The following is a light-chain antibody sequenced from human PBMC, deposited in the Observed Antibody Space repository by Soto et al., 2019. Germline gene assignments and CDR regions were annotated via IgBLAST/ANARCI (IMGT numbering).Light chain of an antibody. J-gene: IGLJ2*01. CDR2: EVS. CDR3: LSYTTSDTFL. CDR1: SSDVGAYNY. V-gene: IGLV2-14*03. Sequence: QSALTQPASVSGSPGQSITISCSGTSSDVGAYNYVSWYQQHPGKVSKLIIYEVSIRPSGVSDRFSGSKSANTASLTISGLRAEDEADYYCLSYTTSDTFLFGGGTKVTVL.